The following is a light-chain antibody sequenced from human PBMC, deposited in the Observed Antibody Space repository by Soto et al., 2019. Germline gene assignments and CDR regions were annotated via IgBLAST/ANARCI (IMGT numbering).Light chain of an antibody. CDR2: DVS. J-gene: IGLJ1*01. Sequence: QSALTQPASVSGSPGQSITISCTGTSSDVGGYNYVSWYQQHPGKAPKLIIYDVSNRPSGVSNRFSGSKSGNTASLTISGLQAEDEADYYCSSYTSSNFYVFGTGTKLTVL. CDR3: SSYTSSNFYV. V-gene: IGLV2-14*03. CDR1: SSDVGGYNY.